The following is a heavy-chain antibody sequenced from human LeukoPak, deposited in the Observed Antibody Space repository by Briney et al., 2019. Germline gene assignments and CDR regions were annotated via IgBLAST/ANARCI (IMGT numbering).Heavy chain of an antibody. CDR3: ARDLGSSATSNNWFDP. D-gene: IGHD6-6*01. CDR2: ISAYNGNT. CDR1: GYTFTSYG. Sequence: ASVKVSCKASGYTFTSYGISWVRQAPGQGLERMGCISAYNGNTNYAQKLQGRVTMTPDTSTSTACMELRSLRSDDTAVYYCARDLGSSATSNNWFDPWGQGTLVTVSS. V-gene: IGHV1-18*01. J-gene: IGHJ5*02.